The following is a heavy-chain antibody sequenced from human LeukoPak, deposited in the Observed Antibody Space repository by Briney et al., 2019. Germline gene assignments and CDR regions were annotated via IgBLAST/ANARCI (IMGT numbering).Heavy chain of an antibody. J-gene: IGHJ4*02. CDR2: ISSSGSTI. CDR1: GFTFSSYE. CDR3: AKDRLGGPYFFHY. Sequence: GGSLRLSCAASGFTFSSYEMNWVRQAPGKGLEWVSYISSSGSTIYYADSVKGRFTISRDNSKNTLYLQINSLRAEDTAVYFCAKDRLGGPYFFHYWGQGTLITVSS. V-gene: IGHV3-48*03. D-gene: IGHD3-16*01.